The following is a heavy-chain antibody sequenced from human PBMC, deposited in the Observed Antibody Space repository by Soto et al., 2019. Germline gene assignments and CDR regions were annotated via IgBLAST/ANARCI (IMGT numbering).Heavy chain of an antibody. Sequence: QVQLVESGGGVVQPGRSLRLSCAASGFTFSSYGMHWVRQAPGKGLEWVAVIWGDGSNKYYADSVKGRFTISRDNSKNTLYLQMNSLRAEDTAVYYCASLTGDRGYWGQGTLVTVSS. CDR2: IWGDGSNK. CDR1: GFTFSSYG. CDR3: ASLTGDRGY. J-gene: IGHJ4*02. V-gene: IGHV3-33*01. D-gene: IGHD7-27*01.